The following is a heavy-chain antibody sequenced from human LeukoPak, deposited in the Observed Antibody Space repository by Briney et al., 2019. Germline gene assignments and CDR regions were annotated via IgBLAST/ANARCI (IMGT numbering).Heavy chain of an antibody. CDR1: GGSISNYF. V-gene: IGHV4-4*07. Sequence: PSETLSLTCSVSGGSISNYFWSWIRQPAGKGLEWIGRIYSSGSTNYNPSLKSRVTMTADTSKNEFSLKLTSVTAADTAIYYRTKDTGWNYLDWFDPWGQGTLVTVSS. CDR2: IYSSGST. D-gene: IGHD1-7*01. J-gene: IGHJ5*02. CDR3: TKDTGWNYLDWFDP.